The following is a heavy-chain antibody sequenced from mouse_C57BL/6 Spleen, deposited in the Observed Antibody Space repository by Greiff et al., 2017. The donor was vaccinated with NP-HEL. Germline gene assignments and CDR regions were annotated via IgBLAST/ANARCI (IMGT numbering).Heavy chain of an antibody. J-gene: IGHJ3*01. Sequence: QVQLQQSGPELVKPGASVKISCKASGYAFSSSWMNWVKQRPGKGLEWIGRIYPGDGDTNYNGKFKGKATLTADKSSSTAYMQLSSLTSEDSAVYFCARSSTGTLFAYWGQGTLVTVSA. CDR3: ARSSTGTLFAY. D-gene: IGHD4-1*02. CDR2: IYPGDGDT. CDR1: GYAFSSSW. V-gene: IGHV1-82*01.